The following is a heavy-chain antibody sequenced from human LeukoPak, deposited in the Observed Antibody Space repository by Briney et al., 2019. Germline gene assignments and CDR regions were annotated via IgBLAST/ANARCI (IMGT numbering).Heavy chain of an antibody. V-gene: IGHV1-18*01. CDR3: ARWRYCSGGSCYRGLGWFDP. Sequence: ASVKVSCKASGGTFSSYAISWVRQAPGQGLEWMGWISAYNGNTNYAQKLQGRVTMTTDTSTSTAYMELRSLRPDDTAVYYCARWRYCSGGSCYRGLGWFDPWGQGTLVTVSS. CDR1: GGTFSSYA. D-gene: IGHD2-15*01. CDR2: ISAYNGNT. J-gene: IGHJ5*02.